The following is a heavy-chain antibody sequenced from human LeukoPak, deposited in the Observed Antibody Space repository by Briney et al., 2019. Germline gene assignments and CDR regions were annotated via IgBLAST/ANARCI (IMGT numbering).Heavy chain of an antibody. J-gene: IGHJ4*02. V-gene: IGHV3-20*04. CDR3: ARDSKYYYDSSGYYYGSREFDY. Sequence: GGSLRLSCAVSGFTFEDYGMSWVRQGLGKGLEWVAGINWNGIIKRYGDSVRGRFTISRDNAKNSLYLQMNSLRAEDTAVYYCARDSKYYYDSSGYYYGSREFDYWGQGTLVTVSS. D-gene: IGHD3-22*01. CDR2: INWNGIIK. CDR1: GFTFEDYG.